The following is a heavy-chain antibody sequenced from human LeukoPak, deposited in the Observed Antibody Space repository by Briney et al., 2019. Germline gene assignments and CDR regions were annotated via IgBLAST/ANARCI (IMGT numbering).Heavy chain of an antibody. Sequence: GGSLRLSCAVSGFTVSSSYMSWVRQAPGKGLEWVSFIYSGGNTYYTDSVKGRFTISRDNSKNTLYLQMNSLRAEDTAVYYCARRVTPGSSFDLWGRGPLVIVSS. J-gene: IGHJ2*01. D-gene: IGHD2-21*02. V-gene: IGHV3-66*01. CDR1: GFTVSSSY. CDR2: IYSGGNT. CDR3: ARRVTPGSSFDL.